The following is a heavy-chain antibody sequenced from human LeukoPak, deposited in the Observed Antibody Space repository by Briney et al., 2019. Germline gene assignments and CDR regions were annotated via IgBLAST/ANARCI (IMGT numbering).Heavy chain of an antibody. CDR1: GFTFSSYW. D-gene: IGHD6-25*01. Sequence: GSRLLSGAASGFTFSSYWRSGVGRAQGRGREWVANIKQDGSEKHFVDSVTGRFTISRDNAKNSLYLQMNSLKAEDTAVYYCARGGAAPDYWGQGTLVTVSS. V-gene: IGHV3-7*01. CDR3: ARGGAAPDY. CDR2: IKQDGSEK. J-gene: IGHJ4*02.